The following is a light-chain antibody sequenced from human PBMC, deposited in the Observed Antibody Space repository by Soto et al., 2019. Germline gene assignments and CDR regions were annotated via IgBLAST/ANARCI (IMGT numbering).Light chain of an antibody. J-gene: IGKJ1*01. CDR3: QQYNSYSWT. CDR2: KTS. V-gene: IGKV1-5*03. CDR1: QSISNW. Sequence: DIQMTQSPSTLSASVGDRVTITCRASQSISNWLAWYQQKPGKAPKVLIYKTSILESGVPPRFRGSGSGTEFTLTISSLQPDDFATYYCQQYNSYSWTFGQGTKVEIK.